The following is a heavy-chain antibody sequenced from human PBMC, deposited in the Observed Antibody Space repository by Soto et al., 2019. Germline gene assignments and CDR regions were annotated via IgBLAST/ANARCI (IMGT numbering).Heavy chain of an antibody. CDR2: IDNDGSST. V-gene: IGHV3-74*01. CDR3: ARGGTYCSTTSCYFDY. Sequence: GGSLRLSCAASGFTVSSKYMSWVRQTPGKGLVWVSRIDNDGSSTVYADSVKGRFTISRDNAKNTLYLQMNSRRAEDTAVYYCARGGTYCSTTSCYFDYWGQGTLVTVSS. J-gene: IGHJ4*02. D-gene: IGHD2-2*01. CDR1: GFTVSSKY.